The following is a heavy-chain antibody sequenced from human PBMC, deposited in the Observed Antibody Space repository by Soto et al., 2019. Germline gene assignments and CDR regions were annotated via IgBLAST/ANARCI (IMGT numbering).Heavy chain of an antibody. D-gene: IGHD3-10*01. J-gene: IGHJ4*02. CDR3: ARDRGGITVVRGLDY. CDR1: GFTFSSYW. CDR2: IKQDGSEK. Sequence: EVQLVESGGGLVQPGGSLRLSCAASGFTFSSYWMSWVRQAPGKGLEWVANIKQDGSEKYYVDSVKGRFTISRENAKNSMYLKMNSLRAEDTAVYYCARDRGGITVVRGLDYWGQGTLVTVSS. V-gene: IGHV3-7*05.